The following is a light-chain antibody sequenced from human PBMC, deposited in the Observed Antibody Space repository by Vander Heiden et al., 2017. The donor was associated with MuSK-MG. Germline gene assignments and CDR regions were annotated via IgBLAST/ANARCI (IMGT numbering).Light chain of an antibody. J-gene: IGLJ1*01. CDR2: DTN. CDR3: FLSLSGGRFV. V-gene: IGLV7-46*01. Sequence: QAVVTQEPSLTVSPGGTVTLTCGPSTGAVTTGHWPNWFQQKPGQAPRTLIYDTNNKHPWTPALFSGSLLGGKAALTLSGAQPEDEADYYCFLSLSGGRFVFGSGTKVTVL. CDR1: TGAVTTGHW.